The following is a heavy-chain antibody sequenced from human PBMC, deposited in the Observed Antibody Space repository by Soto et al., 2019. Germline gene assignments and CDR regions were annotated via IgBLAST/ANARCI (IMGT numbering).Heavy chain of an antibody. CDR3: ARDGGMHSGGIDY. D-gene: IGHD1-26*01. CDR2: IIPIFGTA. J-gene: IGHJ4*02. CDR1: GGAFSSYS. V-gene: IGHV1-69*01. Sequence: QVQLVQSGAGVKKPGSSVKVSCKASGGAFSSYSINWVRQAPGQGLEWMGEIIPIFGTANYAQKFQGRVTITADESTSTAYMELSSLRSEDTAVYYCARDGGMHSGGIDYWGQGTLVTVSS.